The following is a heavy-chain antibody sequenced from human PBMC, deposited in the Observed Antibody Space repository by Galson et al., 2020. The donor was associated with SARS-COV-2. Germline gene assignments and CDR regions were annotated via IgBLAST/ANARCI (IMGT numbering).Heavy chain of an antibody. Sequence: SETLSLTCAVSGDSISSGSYSWSWIRQPPGKDLEWIGYIYHSGSTYYNPSLKSRVTISVDRSKNQFSLKLSSVTAADTAVYYCARSTYDIVGPSWFDPWGQGTLVTVSS. D-gene: IGHD3-9*01. CDR2: IYHSGST. V-gene: IGHV4-30-2*01. CDR1: GDSISSGSYS. J-gene: IGHJ5*02. CDR3: ARSTYDIVGPSWFDP.